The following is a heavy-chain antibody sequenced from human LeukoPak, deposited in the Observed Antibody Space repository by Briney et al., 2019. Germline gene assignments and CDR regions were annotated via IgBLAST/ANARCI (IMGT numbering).Heavy chain of an antibody. CDR1: GGSISSDY. CDR3: VRGFYSPHY. V-gene: IGHV4-59*01. J-gene: IGHJ4*02. Sequence: PSETLSLTCTVSGGSISSDYWSWIRQPPGKGLEWIGYIYYSGRTYYNPSLKGRITISVDTSKNQFSLRLSSVTAADTAVYYCVRGFYSPHYWGQGTLSPSPQ. CDR2: IYYSGRT. D-gene: IGHD4-11*01.